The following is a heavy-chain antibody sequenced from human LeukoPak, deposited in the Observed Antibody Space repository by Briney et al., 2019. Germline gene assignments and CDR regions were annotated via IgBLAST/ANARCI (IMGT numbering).Heavy chain of an antibody. Sequence: PSETLSLTCAVYGGSFSGYYWSWIRQPPGKGLEWIGEINHSGSTNYNPSLKSRVTISVDTSKHQFSLKLSSVTAADTAVYYCARVKGQRGYSGYAGLGWFDPWGQGTLVTVSS. V-gene: IGHV4-34*01. CDR1: GGSFSGYY. D-gene: IGHD5-12*01. CDR2: INHSGST. CDR3: ARVKGQRGYSGYAGLGWFDP. J-gene: IGHJ5*02.